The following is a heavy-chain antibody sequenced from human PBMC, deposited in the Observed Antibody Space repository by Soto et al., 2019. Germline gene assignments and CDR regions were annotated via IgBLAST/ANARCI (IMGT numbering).Heavy chain of an antibody. CDR1: GFSFKDYY. D-gene: IGHD2-2*02. CDR3: ARDMYTNYANSFDL. J-gene: IGHJ5*02. Sequence: GGSLRLSCAASGFSFKDYYMTWMRQTPEKGLEWISTITSSGGNAYYAASVKGRVTISRDNAHNSLYLQMSGLRAEDTALYYCARDMYTNYANSFDLWGPVTLLSVS. CDR2: ITSSGGNA. V-gene: IGHV3-11*01.